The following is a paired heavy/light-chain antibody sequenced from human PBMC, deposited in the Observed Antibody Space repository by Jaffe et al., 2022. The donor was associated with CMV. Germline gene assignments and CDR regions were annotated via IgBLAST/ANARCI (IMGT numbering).Light chain of an antibody. CDR2: SNN. J-gene: IGLJ2*01. Sequence: QSVLTQPPSASGTPGQRVTISCSGSSSNIGSNTVNWYQQLPGTAPKLLIYSNNQRPSGVPDRFSGSKSGTSASLAISGLQSEDEADYYCAAWDDSLNSVVFGGGTKLTVL. CDR1: SSNIGSNT. V-gene: IGLV1-44*01. CDR3: AAWDDSLNSVV.
Heavy chain of an antibody. D-gene: IGHD5-18*01. CDR3: ASTGDTAMAAISLNDAFDI. CDR2: IYHSGST. Sequence: QVQLQESGPGLVKPSGTLSLTCAVSGGSISSSNWWSWVRQPPGKGLEWIGEIYHSGSTNYNPSLKSRVTISVDKSKNQFSLKLSSVTAADTAVYYCASTGDTAMAAISLNDAFDIWGQGTMVTVSS. V-gene: IGHV4-4*02. J-gene: IGHJ3*02. CDR1: GGSISSSNW.